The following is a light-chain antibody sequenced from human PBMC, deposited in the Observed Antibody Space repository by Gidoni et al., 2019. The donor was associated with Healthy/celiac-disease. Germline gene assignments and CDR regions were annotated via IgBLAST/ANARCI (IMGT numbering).Light chain of an antibody. CDR3: QQRSNWRGT. J-gene: IGKJ1*01. CDR2: YAS. CDR1: QSVSSY. Sequence: EIVLTQSPATLSLSPGERATLSCRASQSVSSYLAWYQQKPGQPPTLLIYYASNRATGRPARFSGSGSGTDFTLLISSLVPEDFAVYYCQQRSNWRGTFGQGTKVEI. V-gene: IGKV3-11*01.